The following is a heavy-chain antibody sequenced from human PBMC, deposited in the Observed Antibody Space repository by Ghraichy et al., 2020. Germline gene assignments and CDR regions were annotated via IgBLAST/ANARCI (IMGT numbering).Heavy chain of an antibody. CDR3: ARDRAAAGTGYFDL. J-gene: IGHJ2*01. CDR1: GYSISSGYY. D-gene: IGHD6-13*01. CDR2: IYHSGST. V-gene: IGHV4-38-2*02. Sequence: SETLSLTCAVSGYSISSGYYWGWIRQPPGKGLEWIGSIYHSGSTYYNPSLKSRVTISVDTSKNQFSLKLSSVTAAGTAVYYCARDRAAAGTGYFDLWGRGTLVTVSS.